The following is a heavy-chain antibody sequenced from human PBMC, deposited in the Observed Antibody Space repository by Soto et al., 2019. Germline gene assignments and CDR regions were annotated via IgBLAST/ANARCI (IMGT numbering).Heavy chain of an antibody. D-gene: IGHD1-26*01. Sequence: SETLSLTYTVSGRSISNFYWSWIRQPPGKGLEWIGYVYYSGSSNYNSSLKSRVTISVDTSKNQFSLKLRSVTAADTAVYYCARGVVGATRMENWFDPWGQGSLVTVS. CDR3: ARGVVGATRMENWFDP. J-gene: IGHJ5*02. CDR2: VYYSGSS. CDR1: GRSISNFY. V-gene: IGHV4-59*01.